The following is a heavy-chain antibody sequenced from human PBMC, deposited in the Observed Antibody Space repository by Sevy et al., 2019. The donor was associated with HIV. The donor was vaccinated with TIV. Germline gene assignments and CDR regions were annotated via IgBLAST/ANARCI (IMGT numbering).Heavy chain of an antibody. V-gene: IGHV3-30*18. CDR3: AKDGLGYCSSTSCYIRNNWFDP. J-gene: IGHJ5*02. CDR2: ISYDGSNK. Sequence: GGSLRLSCAASGFTFSSYGTHWVRQAPGKGLEWVAVISYDGSNKYYADSVKGRFTISRDNSKNTLYLQMNSLRAEDTAVYYCAKDGLGYCSSTSCYIRNNWFDPWGQGTLVTVSS. D-gene: IGHD2-2*02. CDR1: GFTFSSYG.